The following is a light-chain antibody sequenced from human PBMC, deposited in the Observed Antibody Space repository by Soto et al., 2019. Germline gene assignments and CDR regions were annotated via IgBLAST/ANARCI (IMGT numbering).Light chain of an antibody. CDR2: KAS. Sequence: DIQMTQSPSTLSASVGDRVTITCRASQSINNWLAWYQQKPGKAPILLIYKASSLESGVPSRFSGSGSGTEFTLTINSLQPDDFATYYCQQYNSYPWTFGQGTKVAIK. J-gene: IGKJ1*01. V-gene: IGKV1-5*03. CDR3: QQYNSYPWT. CDR1: QSINNW.